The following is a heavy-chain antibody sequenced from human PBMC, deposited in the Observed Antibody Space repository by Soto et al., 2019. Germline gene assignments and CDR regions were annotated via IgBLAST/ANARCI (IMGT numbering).Heavy chain of an antibody. CDR2: VSGSSGST. CDR3: AMDFCSGTTCYCLDN. Sequence: EVQLLESGGGLVQPGGSLRLSCAASGFTFSSYAMSWVRQAPGKGLEWVSSVSGSSGSTSYADSVKGRFTISRDNSKSTVDLQMKSLRAEDTAVYFCAMDFCSGTTCYCLDNCGQGTLGTVS. V-gene: IGHV3-23*01. J-gene: IGHJ4*02. D-gene: IGHD3-3*01. CDR1: GFTFSSYA.